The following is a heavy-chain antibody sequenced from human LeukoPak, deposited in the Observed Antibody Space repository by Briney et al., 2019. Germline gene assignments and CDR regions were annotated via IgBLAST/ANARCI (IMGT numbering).Heavy chain of an antibody. Sequence: TGGSRSLPCQAPGFTFSSMALSGFRQPQGKGLDGVSAISGSGGSTYYADSVKGRFTISRDNSKNTLYLQMNSLRAEDTAVYYCAKLSSSSSGVDYWGQGTLVTVSS. CDR2: ISGSGGST. V-gene: IGHV3-23*01. CDR3: AKLSSSSSGVDY. D-gene: IGHD6-6*01. CDR1: GFTFSSMA. J-gene: IGHJ4*02.